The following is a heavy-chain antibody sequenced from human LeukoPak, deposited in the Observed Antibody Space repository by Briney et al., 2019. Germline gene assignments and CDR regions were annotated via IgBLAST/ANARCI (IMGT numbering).Heavy chain of an antibody. Sequence: SQTLSLTCTVSGGSISSGSYYWSWIRQPAGKGLEWIGRIYTSGSTNYNPSLKSRVTISVDTSKNQFSLKLSSVTAADTAVYYCARDAPAYYGSGSYVFWGQGTLVTVSS. CDR2: IYTSGST. CDR1: GGSISSGSYY. D-gene: IGHD3-10*01. J-gene: IGHJ4*02. CDR3: ARDAPAYYGSGSYVF. V-gene: IGHV4-61*02.